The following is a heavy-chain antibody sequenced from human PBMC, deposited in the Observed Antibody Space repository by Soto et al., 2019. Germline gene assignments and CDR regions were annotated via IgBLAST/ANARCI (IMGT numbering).Heavy chain of an antibody. J-gene: IGHJ4*02. Sequence: GSLRLSCAASGFTFSSYAMSWVLQAPGKGLEWVSAISGSGGSTYYADSVKGRFTISRDNSKNTLYLQMNSLRAEDTAVYYCAKSFLYGSGSYSFDYWGQGTLVTVSS. V-gene: IGHV3-23*01. CDR3: AKSFLYGSGSYSFDY. CDR1: GFTFSSYA. D-gene: IGHD3-10*01. CDR2: ISGSGGST.